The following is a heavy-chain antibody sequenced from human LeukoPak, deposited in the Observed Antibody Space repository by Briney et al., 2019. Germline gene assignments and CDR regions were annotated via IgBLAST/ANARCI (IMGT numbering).Heavy chain of an antibody. CDR1: GFTFSSSW. V-gene: IGHV3-7*01. CDR2: INEDGSEK. Sequence: PGGSLRLSCAASGFTFSSSWMTWVRQAPGKGLEWVANINEDGSEKYYVDSVKGRFTISRDNAKNSLYLQMNSLRAEDTAVYYCARYSSSWYVGNWFDPWGQGTLVTVSS. CDR3: ARYSSSWYVGNWFDP. J-gene: IGHJ5*02. D-gene: IGHD6-13*01.